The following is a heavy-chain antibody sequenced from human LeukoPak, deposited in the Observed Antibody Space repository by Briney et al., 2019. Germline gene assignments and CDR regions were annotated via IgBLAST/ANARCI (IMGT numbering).Heavy chain of an antibody. J-gene: IGHJ4*02. CDR3: ARDRTSDDILTGLDY. CDR1: GYTFTSYG. V-gene: IGHV1-18*01. D-gene: IGHD3-9*01. CDR2: ISAYNGNT. Sequence: ASVKVSCKASGYTFTSYGIGWVRQAPGQGLEWMGWISAYNGNTNYAQKLQGRVTMTTDTSTSTAYMELRSLRSDDTAVYYCARDRTSDDILTGLDYWGQGTLVTVSS.